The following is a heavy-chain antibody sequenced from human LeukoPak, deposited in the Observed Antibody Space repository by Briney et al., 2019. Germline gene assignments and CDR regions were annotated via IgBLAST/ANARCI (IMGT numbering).Heavy chain of an antibody. Sequence: GGSLRLSCAASGFSFTSFEMNWVRQAPGKGLEWVANIKQDGSEKYYVDSVKGRFTISRDNAKNSLYLQMNSLRAEDTAVYYCARRNPEGYSSSWYGFDYWGQGTLVTVSS. V-gene: IGHV3-7*01. CDR1: GFSFTSFE. CDR3: ARRNPEGYSSSWYGFDY. J-gene: IGHJ4*02. CDR2: IKQDGSEK. D-gene: IGHD6-13*01.